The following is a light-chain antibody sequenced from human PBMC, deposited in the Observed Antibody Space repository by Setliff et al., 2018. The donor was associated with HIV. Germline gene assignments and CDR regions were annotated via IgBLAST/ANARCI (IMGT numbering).Light chain of an antibody. J-gene: IGLJ1*01. V-gene: IGLV1-47*01. CDR2: RNS. CDR1: NSSIGSNY. CDR3: CSYAGTDTYI. Sequence: QSVLTQPPSASGTPGQRITISCPGSNSSIGSNYVSWYQQFPGLAPRLLMFRNSQRPSGVPDRFSGSKSGDTASLTISGLQSEDEADYYCCSYAGTDTYIFGSGTKVTVL.